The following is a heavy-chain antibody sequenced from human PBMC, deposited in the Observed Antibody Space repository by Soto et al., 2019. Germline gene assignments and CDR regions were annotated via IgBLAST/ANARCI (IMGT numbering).Heavy chain of an antibody. Sequence: GGSLRLSCAASGFTFSSYAMSWVRQAPGKGLEWVSAISGSGGSTNYADSVKGRFTISRDNSKNTLYLQMDSLRAEDTAVYYCAKDPVIVVVPAAMQGYYFDYWGQGTLVTVSS. D-gene: IGHD2-2*01. V-gene: IGHV3-23*01. J-gene: IGHJ4*02. CDR2: ISGSGGST. CDR1: GFTFSSYA. CDR3: AKDPVIVVVPAAMQGYYFDY.